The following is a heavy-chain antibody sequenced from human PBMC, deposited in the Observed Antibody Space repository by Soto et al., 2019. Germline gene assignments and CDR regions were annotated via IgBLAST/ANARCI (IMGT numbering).Heavy chain of an antibody. CDR3: AREWSTSGDLDY. CDR1: GFTFSSHS. CDR2: ISYDGSIK. J-gene: IGHJ4*02. V-gene: IGHV3-30-3*01. Sequence: QVQLVESGGGVVQPGRSLRLSCAASGFTFSSHSIQWVHQAPGKGLEWVAVISYDGSIKYYADSVKGRFTISRDNSKNTAYLQMNSLRAEDTAVFYCAREWSTSGDLDYWGQGTLVSVSS. D-gene: IGHD3-10*01.